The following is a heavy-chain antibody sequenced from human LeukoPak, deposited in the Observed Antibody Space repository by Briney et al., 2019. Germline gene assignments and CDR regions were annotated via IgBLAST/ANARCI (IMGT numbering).Heavy chain of an antibody. Sequence: PGGSLRLSCAASGFTVSSNYMSWVRQAPGKGLEWVSLIYSGGSTYYADSVKGRFTISRDNSKNTLYLQMNSLRAEDTAVYYCARDRDNWNDGYFDYWGQGTLVTVSS. D-gene: IGHD1-1*01. CDR2: IYSGGST. V-gene: IGHV3-66*01. CDR1: GFTVSSNY. J-gene: IGHJ4*02. CDR3: ARDRDNWNDGYFDY.